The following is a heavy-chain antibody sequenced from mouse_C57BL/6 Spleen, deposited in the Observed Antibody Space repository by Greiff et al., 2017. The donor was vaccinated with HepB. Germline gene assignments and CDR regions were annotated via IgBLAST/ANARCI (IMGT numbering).Heavy chain of an antibody. CDR2: IDPSDSET. Sequence: QVTLKVSGAELVRPGSSVKLSCKASGYTFTSYWMHWVKQRPIQGLEWIGNIDPSDSETHYNQKFKDKATLTVDKSSSTAYMQLSSLTSEDSAVYYCARRYYGSSYLDYWGQGTTLTVSS. CDR3: ARRYYGSSYLDY. V-gene: IGHV1-52*01. CDR1: GYTFTSYW. D-gene: IGHD1-1*01. J-gene: IGHJ2*01.